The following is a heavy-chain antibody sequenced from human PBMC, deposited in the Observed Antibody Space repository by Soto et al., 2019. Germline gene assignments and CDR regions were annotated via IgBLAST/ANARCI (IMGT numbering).Heavy chain of an antibody. Sequence: LSLTCTVSGGSIGSGAYYWSWIRQPPGKGLEWVGYIYYSGSTYYTPSLKGRGSISVDMSKNQFSLKLSSVTAADTALYYCARAQYCSGGSCHSYFDYWGQGTLVTVSS. D-gene: IGHD2-15*01. J-gene: IGHJ4*02. CDR1: GGSIGSGAYY. V-gene: IGHV4-30-4*01. CDR2: IYYSGST. CDR3: ARAQYCSGGSCHSYFDY.